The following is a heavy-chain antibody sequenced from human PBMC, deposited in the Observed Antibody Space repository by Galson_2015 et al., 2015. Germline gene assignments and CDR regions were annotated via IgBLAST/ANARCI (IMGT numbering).Heavy chain of an antibody. CDR3: ARGFLDCSGGSCYSYYYYYGMDV. CDR1: GFTFSSYS. J-gene: IGHJ6*02. Sequence: SLRLSCAASGFTFSSYSMNWVRQAPGKGLEWVSYISSSSSTIYYADSVKGRFTISRDNAKNSLYLQMNSLRAEDTAAYYCARGFLDCSGGSCYSYYYYYGMDVWGQGTTVTVSS. CDR2: ISSSSSTI. V-gene: IGHV3-48*01. D-gene: IGHD2-15*01.